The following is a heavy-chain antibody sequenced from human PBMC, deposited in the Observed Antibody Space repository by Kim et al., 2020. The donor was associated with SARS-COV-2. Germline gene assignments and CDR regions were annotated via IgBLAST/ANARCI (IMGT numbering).Heavy chain of an antibody. CDR3: AKDRGYDILTGFDY. CDR1: GFTFSSYG. V-gene: IGHV3-33*06. CDR2: IWYDGSNK. J-gene: IGHJ4*02. Sequence: GGSLRLSCAASGFTFSSYGMHWVRQAPGKGLEWVAVIWYDGSNKYYADSVKGRFTISRDNSKNTLYLQMNSLRAEDTAVYYCAKDRGYDILTGFDYWGQGTLVTVSS. D-gene: IGHD3-9*01.